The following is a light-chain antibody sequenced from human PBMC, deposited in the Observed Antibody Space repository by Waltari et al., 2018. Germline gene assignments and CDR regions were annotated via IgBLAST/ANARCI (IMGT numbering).Light chain of an antibody. J-gene: IGKJ4*01. Sequence: EIVLTQSPGTLPLSPGERATLPCRASQSVSNYLVWYQQKPGQAPRLLIYDASNRATGIPARFSGSGSGTDFTLTISSLEPEDFAVYYCQQRYNWPLTFGGGTKVEIK. CDR1: QSVSNY. CDR2: DAS. V-gene: IGKV3-11*01. CDR3: QQRYNWPLT.